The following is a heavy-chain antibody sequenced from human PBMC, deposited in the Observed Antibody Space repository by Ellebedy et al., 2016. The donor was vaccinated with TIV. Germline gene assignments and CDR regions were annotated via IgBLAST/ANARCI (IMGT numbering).Heavy chain of an antibody. V-gene: IGHV1-46*02. CDR1: GYIFYTYY. CDR2: IIFSGGRA. J-gene: IGHJ3*01. Sequence: ASVQVSCKASGYIFYTYYIHWVRQAPGQGLEWMGMIIFSGGRATYAQDVQGRVTMTRDTSTSTVFMELSSLRSEETAVYYCARMGLKSGSQKSGFDPWGQGTMLTVSS. CDR3: ARMGLKSGSQKSGFDP. D-gene: IGHD1-26*01.